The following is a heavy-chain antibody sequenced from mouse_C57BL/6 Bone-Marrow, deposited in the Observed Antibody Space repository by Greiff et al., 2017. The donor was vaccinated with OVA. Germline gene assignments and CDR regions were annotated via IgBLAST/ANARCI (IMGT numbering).Heavy chain of an antibody. CDR2: INPGSGGT. D-gene: IGHD1-1*01. CDR1: GYAFTNYL. J-gene: IGHJ3*01. CDR3: ARTFYGSSYVWFAY. V-gene: IGHV1-54*01. Sequence: VKLMESGAELVRPGTSVKVSCKASGYAFTNYLIEWVKQRPGQGLEWIGVINPGSGGTNYNEKFKGKATLTADKSSSTAYMQLSSLTSEDSAVYFCARTFYGSSYVWFAYWGQGTLVTVSA.